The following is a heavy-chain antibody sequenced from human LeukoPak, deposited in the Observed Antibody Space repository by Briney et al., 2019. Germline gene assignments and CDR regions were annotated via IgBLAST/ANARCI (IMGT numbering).Heavy chain of an antibody. V-gene: IGHV3-74*01. CDR2: IKTDGSST. D-gene: IGHD6-19*01. CDR1: GFTFSSHY. J-gene: IGHJ4*02. CDR3: VKDELAVAIFDY. Sequence: GGSLRLSCAASGFTFSSHYMQWVRQAPGKGLVWVSGIKTDGSSTRYADSVKGRFTISRDNAKNTLYLQMNSLRAEDSAVYFCVKDELAVAIFDYWGQGTLVTVSS.